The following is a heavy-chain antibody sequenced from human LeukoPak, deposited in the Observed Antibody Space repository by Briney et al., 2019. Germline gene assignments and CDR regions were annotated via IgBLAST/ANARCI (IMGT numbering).Heavy chain of an antibody. Sequence: GGSLRLSCAASAFTFSNYNMIWVRQAPGKGLEWVSSISSSATYKYYADPVKGRFTISRDDAKHSLFLQMNSLRAEDTAVYYCATADLTGYYGGDYWGQGTLVTVSS. CDR2: ISSSATYK. CDR1: AFTFSNYN. CDR3: ATADLTGYYGGDY. D-gene: IGHD3-9*01. J-gene: IGHJ4*02. V-gene: IGHV3-21*01.